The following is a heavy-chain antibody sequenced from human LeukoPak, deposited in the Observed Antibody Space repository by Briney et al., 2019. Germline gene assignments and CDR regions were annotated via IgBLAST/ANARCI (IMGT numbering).Heavy chain of an antibody. CDR3: ARRYSYSSLPDY. CDR1: GDSVSSYY. V-gene: IGHV4-59*08. J-gene: IGHJ4*02. D-gene: IGHD6-19*01. Sequence: SETLSLTCTVSGDSVSSYYWSWIRQPPGKGLEWIGYIHYSGSTNYNPSLKSRVTISGDTSKNQFSLKLSSVTAADTAVYYCARRYSYSSLPDYWGQGTLVTVSS. CDR2: IHYSGST.